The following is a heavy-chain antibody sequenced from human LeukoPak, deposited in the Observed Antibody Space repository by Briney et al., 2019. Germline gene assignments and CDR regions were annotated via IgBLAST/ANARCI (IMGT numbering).Heavy chain of an antibody. CDR2: IKQDGSEK. CDR1: GFTFSSYW. V-gene: IGHV3-7*01. Sequence: GGSLRLSCAASGFTFSSYWMSWVRQAPGKGLEWVANIKQDGSEKYYVDSVKGRFTISRDNAKNSLYLQMNSLRAEDTAVYYYARDTLGLGLVVPAGEGYWGQGTLVTVSS. J-gene: IGHJ4*02. CDR3: ARDTLGLGLVVPAGEGY. D-gene: IGHD2-2*01.